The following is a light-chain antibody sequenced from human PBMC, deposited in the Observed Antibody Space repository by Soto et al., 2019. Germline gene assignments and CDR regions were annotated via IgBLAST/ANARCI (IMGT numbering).Light chain of an antibody. Sequence: EIVLTQSPATLSVSPGERATLSCRASQSVSSNLAWYQQQPGQAPRLLIYTTSNRDTGIPARFSGSGSGTEIRLIISSLQSEDFAVYYCQQYNNGPSLAFGQGTKVEIK. CDR3: QQYNNGPSLA. J-gene: IGKJ1*01. CDR2: TTS. V-gene: IGKV3-15*01. CDR1: QSVSSN.